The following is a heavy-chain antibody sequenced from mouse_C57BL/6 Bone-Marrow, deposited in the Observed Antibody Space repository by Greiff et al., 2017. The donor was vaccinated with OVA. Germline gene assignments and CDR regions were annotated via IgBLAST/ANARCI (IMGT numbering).Heavy chain of an antibody. Sequence: QVQLKQSGPELVKPGASVKISCKASGYAFSSSWMNWVKQRPGKGLEWVGRIYPGDGDTNYNGKFKGKATLTADKSSSTAYMQLSSLTSEDSAVYFCAIYGSSQYFDVWGTGTMVTVSS. V-gene: IGHV1-82*01. CDR1: GYAFSSSW. J-gene: IGHJ1*03. D-gene: IGHD1-1*01. CDR2: IYPGDGDT. CDR3: AIYGSSQYFDV.